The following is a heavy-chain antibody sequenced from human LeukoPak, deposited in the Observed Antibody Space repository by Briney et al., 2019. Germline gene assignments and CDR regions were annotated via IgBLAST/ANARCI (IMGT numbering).Heavy chain of an antibody. Sequence: GRSLRLSCAASGFTFSSYGMHWVRQAPGKGLEWVAVISYDGSNKYYADSVKGRFTISRDNSKNTLYLQMNSLRTEDTAVYYCSIAVAGPLDYWGQGTLVTVSS. CDR2: ISYDGSNK. CDR1: GFTFSSYG. D-gene: IGHD6-19*01. CDR3: SIAVAGPLDY. J-gene: IGHJ4*02. V-gene: IGHV3-30*03.